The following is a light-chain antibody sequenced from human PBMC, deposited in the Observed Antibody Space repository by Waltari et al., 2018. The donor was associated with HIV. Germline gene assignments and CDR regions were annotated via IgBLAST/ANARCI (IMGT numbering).Light chain of an antibody. Sequence: QTVVIQEHSLTVSPGGTVTLTCSSSAGAVTSGSYPNWFQQKPGQAPRALIYAATKIHSWTPARFSGPLLGDRAALTSLGVQTEDEAEYYCLLYYGGPRPHWVFGGGTKLFVL. V-gene: IGLV7-43*01. CDR1: AGAVTSGSY. CDR2: AAT. J-gene: IGLJ3*02. CDR3: LLYYGGPRPHWV.